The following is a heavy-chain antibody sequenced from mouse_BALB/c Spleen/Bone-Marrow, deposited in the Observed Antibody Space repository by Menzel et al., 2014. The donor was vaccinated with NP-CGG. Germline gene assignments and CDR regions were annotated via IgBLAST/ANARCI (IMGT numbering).Heavy chain of an antibody. CDR1: GYTFSNYW. J-gene: IGHJ4*01. D-gene: IGHD5-1*01. V-gene: IGHV1-80*01. CDR2: IYPGDGDT. Sequence: VHLVESGAELVRPGSSVKISCKASGYTFSNYWMNWMKPRPGQGLEWIGQIYPGDGDTNYIGKFTGKATLTADKSSSTAYMQLSSLTSEESAVYFCASGGEYSYAMDYWGQGTSVTVSS. CDR3: ASGGEYSYAMDY.